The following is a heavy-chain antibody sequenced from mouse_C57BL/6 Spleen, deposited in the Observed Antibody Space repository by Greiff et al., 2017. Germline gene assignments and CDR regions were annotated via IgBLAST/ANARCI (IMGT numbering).Heavy chain of an antibody. D-gene: IGHD1-1*01. CDR3: ARYYGSSYWYFDV. CDR2: IYPRSGNT. Sequence: VQLQQSGAELARPGASVKLSCKASGYTFTSYGISWVKQRTGQGLEWIGEIYPRSGNTYYNEKFKGKATLTADKSSSTAYMELRSLTSEDSAVYVCARYYGSSYWYFDVWGTGTTGTVSS. CDR1: GYTFTSYG. V-gene: IGHV1-81*01. J-gene: IGHJ1*03.